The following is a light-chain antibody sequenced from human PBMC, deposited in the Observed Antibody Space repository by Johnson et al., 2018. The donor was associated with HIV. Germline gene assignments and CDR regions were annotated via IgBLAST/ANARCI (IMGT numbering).Light chain of an antibody. CDR2: DNN. CDR3: GTWGGV. CDR1: SSDMGNYA. J-gene: IGLJ1*01. V-gene: IGLV1-51*01. Sequence: QSVLTQPPSVSAAPGQKVTISCSGSSSDMGNYAVSWYQQVPGAAPKLLIYDNNKRPSGIPDRFSGSKSGTSATLGITGLQTGDEADYYCGTWGGVFGTGTKVTVL.